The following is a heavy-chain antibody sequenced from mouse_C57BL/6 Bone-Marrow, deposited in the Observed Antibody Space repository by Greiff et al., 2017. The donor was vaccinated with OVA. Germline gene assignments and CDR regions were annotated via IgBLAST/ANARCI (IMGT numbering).Heavy chain of an antibody. CDR3: ARSDSSGYDYAMDY. V-gene: IGHV1-54*01. Sequence: VQLQESGAELVRPGTSVKVSCKASGYAFTNYLIEWVKQRPGQGLEWIGVINPGSGGTNYNEKFKGKATLTADKSSSTAYMQLSSLTSEDSAVYFCARSDSSGYDYAMDYWGQGTSVTVSS. D-gene: IGHD3-2*02. CDR1: GYAFTNYL. CDR2: INPGSGGT. J-gene: IGHJ4*01.